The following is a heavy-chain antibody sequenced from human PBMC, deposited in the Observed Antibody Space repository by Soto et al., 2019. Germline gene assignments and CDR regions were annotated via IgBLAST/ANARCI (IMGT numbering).Heavy chain of an antibody. CDR2: IYYSGST. Sequence: QLQLQESGPGLVKPSETLSLTCTVSGGSISSSSYYWGWIRQPPGKGLEWIGSIYYSGSTYYNPSLKSRVTISVDTSKNHFSLKLSSVTAADTAVYYCARRSGYGHYYYMDVWGKGTTVTVSS. CDR3: ARRSGYGHYYYMDV. J-gene: IGHJ6*03. V-gene: IGHV4-39*02. CDR1: GGSISSSSYY. D-gene: IGHD5-12*01.